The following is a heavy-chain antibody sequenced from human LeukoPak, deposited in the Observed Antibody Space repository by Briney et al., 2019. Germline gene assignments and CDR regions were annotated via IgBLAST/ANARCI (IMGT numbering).Heavy chain of an antibody. V-gene: IGHV3-21*05. Sequence: PGGSLRLSCAASGFTFRSYSMHWVRQAPGKGLEWVSYISSSGSNIYYGDSVRGRFAISRDNAKNSLYLQMNSLRAEDTAVYYCARGYGDYPWWFDPWGQGTLVTVSS. CDR2: ISSSGSNI. CDR3: ARGYGDYPWWFDP. CDR1: GFTFRSYS. J-gene: IGHJ5*02. D-gene: IGHD4-17*01.